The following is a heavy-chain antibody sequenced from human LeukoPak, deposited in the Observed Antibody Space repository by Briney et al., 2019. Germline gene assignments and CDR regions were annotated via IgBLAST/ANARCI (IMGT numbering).Heavy chain of an antibody. CDR2: ISAYNGNT. D-gene: IGHD3-3*01. CDR1: GYTFTSYG. Sequence: ASVKVSCKASGYTFTSYGISWVRQAPGQGLEWMGWISAYNGNTNYAQKLQGRVTMTTDTSTSTPYMELRSLRSDDTAVYYCARVERITIFGVVIRTDAFDIWGQGTMVTVSS. J-gene: IGHJ3*02. CDR3: ARVERITIFGVVIRTDAFDI. V-gene: IGHV1-18*01.